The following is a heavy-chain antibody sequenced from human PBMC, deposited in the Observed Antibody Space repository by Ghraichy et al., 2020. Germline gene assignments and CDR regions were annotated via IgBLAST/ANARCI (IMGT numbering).Heavy chain of an antibody. Sequence: GGSLRLSCAASGFTFSTYSMNWVRQAPGKGLEWVSYISSSSSDIYYADSVKGRFTISRDNAKNSLYLQINSLRDEDTAVYYCARLSGYDFVGGPWGQGTLVTVSS. CDR3: ARLSGYDFVGGP. J-gene: IGHJ5*02. V-gene: IGHV3-48*02. CDR1: GFTFSTYS. D-gene: IGHD5-12*01. CDR2: ISSSSSDI.